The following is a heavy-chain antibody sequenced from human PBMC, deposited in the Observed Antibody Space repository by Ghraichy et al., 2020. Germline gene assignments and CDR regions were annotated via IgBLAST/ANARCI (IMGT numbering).Heavy chain of an antibody. CDR1: GFPFSSYD. CDR3: ARGWQHQALTFDY. D-gene: IGHD6-13*01. CDR2: IWYDGSNK. J-gene: IGHJ4*02. V-gene: IGHV3-33*01. Sequence: GGSLRLSCAASGFPFSSYDMHWVRQAPGKGLEWVAHIWYDGSNKNYADSVKGRFIISRDNSKNTVYLQMNSLRAEDTAVYYCARGWQHQALTFDYWGRGTLVSVSP.